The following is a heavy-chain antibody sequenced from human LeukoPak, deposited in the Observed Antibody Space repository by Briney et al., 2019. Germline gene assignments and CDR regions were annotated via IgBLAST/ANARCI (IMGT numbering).Heavy chain of an antibody. CDR1: GFTFNNYA. CDR2: IRGGGSNT. D-gene: IGHD3-10*02. J-gene: IGHJ3*01. V-gene: IGHV3-23*01. CDR3: AKCSASYSNDDFDV. Sequence: GGSLRLSCAASGFTFNNYAMNWVRQAPGKGLEWVSYIRGGGSNTRYSDSVKGRFIISRDNSKNILYLQMNSLRAEDTAIYYCAKCSASYSNDDFDVWGRGTMVTVSS.